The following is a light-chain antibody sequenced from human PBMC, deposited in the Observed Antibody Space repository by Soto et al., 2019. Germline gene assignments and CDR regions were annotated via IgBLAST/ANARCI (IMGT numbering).Light chain of an antibody. CDR3: QQYNSYSWT. Sequence: DLQMAQSPSSLSESVGDTVAFTVRASQSVSSWLAWYQQKPGKAPKLLIYDASSLESGVPSRFRGSGYGTELTITISSLQHDDFATYYCQQYNSYSWTFGQGTKVDIK. J-gene: IGKJ1*01. V-gene: IGKV1-5*01. CDR2: DAS. CDR1: QSVSSW.